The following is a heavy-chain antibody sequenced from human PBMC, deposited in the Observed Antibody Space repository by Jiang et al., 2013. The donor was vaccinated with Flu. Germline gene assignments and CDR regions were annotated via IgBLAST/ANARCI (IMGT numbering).Heavy chain of an antibody. CDR3: AKYVLGSVGYGLDV. J-gene: IGHJ6*02. CDR2: ISGSVISGSVITT. V-gene: IGHV3-23*01. CDR1: GFTFSSSA. D-gene: IGHD2/OR15-2a*01. Sequence: QLLESGGGLVQPGGSLRLSCAASGFTFSSSAMNWIRQAPGKGLEWVSGISGSVISGSVITTYYADSVKGRFTIPRDNSKNTLYLQMNSLRAEDTAVYYCAKYVLGSVGYGLDVWGQGTTVTVSS.